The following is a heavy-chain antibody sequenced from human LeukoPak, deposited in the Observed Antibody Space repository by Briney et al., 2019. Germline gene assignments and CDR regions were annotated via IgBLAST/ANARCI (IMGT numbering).Heavy chain of an antibody. CDR2: MSSSDDGR. CDR3: AKAPVTSCRGAFCYPFDY. Sequence: HPGGSLRLSCAASGFTFSSYWMSWARQAPGKGLDWVSAMSSSDDGRYYAASVRGRFTISRDTSRSTLYLQMNSLRAEDAAVYYCAKAPVTSCRGAFCYPFDYWGQGTLVTVSS. CDR1: GFTFSSYW. J-gene: IGHJ4*02. D-gene: IGHD2-15*01. V-gene: IGHV3-23*01.